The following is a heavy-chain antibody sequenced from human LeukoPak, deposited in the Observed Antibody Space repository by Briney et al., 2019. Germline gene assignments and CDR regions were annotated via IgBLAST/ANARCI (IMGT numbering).Heavy chain of an antibody. CDR2: IHVKNGDT. V-gene: IGHV1-2*02. CDR3: ARASNTLYGGQFFDS. J-gene: IGHJ4*02. Sequence: GASVKVSCKASVYTFTGNNIHWVRQAPGQGLECMGWIHVKNGDTNYEQNFRGRVTMTMDTSTSTAYMELSGLRSDDTAVYYCARASNTLYGGQFFDSWGQGTLVAVSS. CDR1: VYTFTGNN. D-gene: IGHD2-15*01.